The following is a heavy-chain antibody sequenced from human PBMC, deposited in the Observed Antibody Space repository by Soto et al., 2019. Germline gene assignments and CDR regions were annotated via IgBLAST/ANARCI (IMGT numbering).Heavy chain of an antibody. D-gene: IGHD2-2*02. CDR1: GYTFTGYY. CDR2: INPNSGGT. V-gene: IGHV1-2*04. J-gene: IGHJ4*02. CDR3: ARDLRGRVPAAIGY. Sequence: ASVKVSCKASGYTFTGYYMHWVRQALGQGLEWMGWINPNSGGTNYAQKFQGWVTMTRDTSISTAYMELSRLRSDDTAVYYCARDLRGRVPAAIGYWGQGTLVTVSS.